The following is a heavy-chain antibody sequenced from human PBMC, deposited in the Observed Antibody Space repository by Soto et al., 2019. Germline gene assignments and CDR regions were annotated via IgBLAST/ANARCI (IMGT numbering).Heavy chain of an antibody. CDR1: GGTFSSYA. J-gene: IGHJ6*02. Sequence: QVQLVQSGAEVKKPGSSVKVSCKASGGTFSSYAISWVRQAPGQGLEWMGGIIPIFGTANYAQKFQGRVTITAEESTSTAYIELSSLRSEDTAVYYCARGRYYGSGSRTDYYYYYGMDVWGQGTTVTVSS. D-gene: IGHD3-10*01. CDR3: ARGRYYGSGSRTDYYYYYGMDV. CDR2: IIPIFGTA. V-gene: IGHV1-69*12.